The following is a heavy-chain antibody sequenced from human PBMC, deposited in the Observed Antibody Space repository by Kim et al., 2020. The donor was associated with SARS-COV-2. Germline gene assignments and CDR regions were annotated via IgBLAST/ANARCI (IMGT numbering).Heavy chain of an antibody. CDR1: GYTFTSYY. V-gene: IGHV1-46*01. CDR3: ARDPYYYDSSGYLEGFDP. D-gene: IGHD3-22*01. Sequence: ASVKVSCKASGYTFTSYYMHWVRQAPGQGLEWMGIINPSGGSTSYAQKFQGRVTMTRDTSTSTVYMELSSLRSEDTAVYYCARDPYYYDSSGYLEGFDPWGQGTLVTVSS. J-gene: IGHJ5*02. CDR2: INPSGGST.